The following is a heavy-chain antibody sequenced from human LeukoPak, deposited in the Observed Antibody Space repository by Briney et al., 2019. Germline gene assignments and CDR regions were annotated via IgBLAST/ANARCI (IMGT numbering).Heavy chain of an antibody. V-gene: IGHV4-59*01. J-gene: IGHJ4*02. D-gene: IGHD6-6*01. CDR1: GTSMTGYY. CDR2: IYDNGNT. CDR3: ARDSSYCGDPNNCWGHDVQVVPGYYFDY. Sequence: SETLSLTCSVSGTSMTGYYWDWIRQSPEKGLEWIGYIYDNGNTNYNPSLMSRVTMSIDTSRNQFSLRLSSVTAADSAVYYCARDSSYCGDPNNCWGHDVQVVPGYYFDYWGQGILATVSS.